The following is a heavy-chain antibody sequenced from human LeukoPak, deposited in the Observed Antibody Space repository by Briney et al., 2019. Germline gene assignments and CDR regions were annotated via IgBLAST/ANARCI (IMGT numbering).Heavy chain of an antibody. Sequence: GGSLRLSCAASGFTFSSYAMSWVRQAPGKGLEWVSTITTSDGNTHYADSVKGRFTVSRDNSKNTLFLQMNSLRAEDTAVYYCAKDGGLWVSAHWGDSWGRGTLVTVSS. CDR2: ITTSDGNT. D-gene: IGHD7-27*01. CDR1: GFTFSSYA. J-gene: IGHJ4*02. CDR3: AKDGGLWVSAHWGDS. V-gene: IGHV3-23*01.